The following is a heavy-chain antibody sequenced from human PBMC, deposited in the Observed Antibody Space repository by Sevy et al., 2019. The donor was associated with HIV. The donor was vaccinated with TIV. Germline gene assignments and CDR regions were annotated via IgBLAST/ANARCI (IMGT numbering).Heavy chain of an antibody. CDR1: EPIVHINY. CDR2: LYYGGST. D-gene: IGHD1-1*01. J-gene: IGHJ4*02. CDR3: AGHKRDDDPF. Sequence: GGSLRLSCATSEPIVHINYMYWVRQAPGKGLEWVSVLYYGGSTYYADSVQGRFTISKDISKNSLYLQMGSLRADDTATYFCAGHKRDDDPFWGQGTQVTVSS. V-gene: IGHV3-53*01.